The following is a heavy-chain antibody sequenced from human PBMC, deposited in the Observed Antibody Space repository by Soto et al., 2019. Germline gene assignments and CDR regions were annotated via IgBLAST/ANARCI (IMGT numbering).Heavy chain of an antibody. CDR3: AREPFDIVVVVAATLGPGDAFDI. Sequence: GGSLRLSCAASGFTFSSYWMSWVRQAPGKGLEWVANIKQDGSEKYYVDSVKGRFTISRDNAKNSLYLQMNSLRAEDTAVYYCAREPFDIVVVVAATLGPGDAFDIWGQGTMVTVSS. D-gene: IGHD2-15*01. CDR2: IKQDGSEK. J-gene: IGHJ3*02. V-gene: IGHV3-7*01. CDR1: GFTFSSYW.